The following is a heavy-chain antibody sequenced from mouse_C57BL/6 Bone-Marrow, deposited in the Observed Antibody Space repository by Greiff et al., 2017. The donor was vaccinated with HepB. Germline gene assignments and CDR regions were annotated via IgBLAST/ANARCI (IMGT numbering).Heavy chain of an antibody. CDR3: SEDSAVYYCACFGYYVWYFDV. CDR2: GQGLEWIG. Sequence: QVQLQHSGPELARPWASVKISCQAFYTFSRRVHFAIRDTNYWMQWVKQRPGQGLEWIGAIYPGNGDTSYNQKFKGKAKLTADKSSSTAYMQLSSLTSEDSAVYYCACFGYYVWYFDVWGTGTTVTVSS. CDR1: YTFSRRVH. V-gene: IGHV1-87*01. D-gene: IGHD2-3*01. J-gene: IGHJ1*03.